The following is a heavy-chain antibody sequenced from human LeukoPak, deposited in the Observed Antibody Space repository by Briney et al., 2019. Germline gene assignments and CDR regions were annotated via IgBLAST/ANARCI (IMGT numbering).Heavy chain of an antibody. CDR2: IYYSGST. CDR3: ARATLEWLLTI. J-gene: IGHJ3*02. Sequence: SETLSLTCTVSGGSISSYYWSWIRQPPGKGLEWIGYIYYSGSTNYNPSLKSRVTISVDTSKNQFSLKLSSVTAADTAVYYCARATLEWLLTIWGQGTMVTVSS. CDR1: GGSISSYY. D-gene: IGHD3-3*01. V-gene: IGHV4-59*01.